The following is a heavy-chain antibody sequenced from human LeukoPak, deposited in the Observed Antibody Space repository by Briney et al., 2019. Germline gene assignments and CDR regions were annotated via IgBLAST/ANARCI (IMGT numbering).Heavy chain of an antibody. V-gene: IGHV4-31*03. J-gene: IGHJ5*02. CDR2: IYYSGST. CDR1: GGSISSGGYY. D-gene: IGHD6-13*01. Sequence: SETLSLTCTVSGGSISSGGYYWSWIRQHPGKGLEWIAYIYYSGSTYYNPSLKSRVTISVDTSKNQFSLKLSSVTAADTAVYYCARGRGSSSWYLIPFNWFDPWGQGTLVTVSS. CDR3: ARGRGSSSWYLIPFNWFDP.